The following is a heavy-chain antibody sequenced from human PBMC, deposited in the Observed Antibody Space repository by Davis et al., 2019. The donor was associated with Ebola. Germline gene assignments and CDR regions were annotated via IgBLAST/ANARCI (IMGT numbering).Heavy chain of an antibody. CDR3: ARDRDWNPGYFDY. Sequence: AASVKVSCKASGYTFTSYDINWVRQATGQGLEWMGWMNPNSGNTGYAQKFQGRVTMTRNTSISTAYMELSSLRSEDTAVYYCARDRDWNPGYFDYWGQGTLVTVSS. CDR1: GYTFTSYD. CDR2: MNPNSGNT. V-gene: IGHV1-8*01. J-gene: IGHJ4*02. D-gene: IGHD1-1*01.